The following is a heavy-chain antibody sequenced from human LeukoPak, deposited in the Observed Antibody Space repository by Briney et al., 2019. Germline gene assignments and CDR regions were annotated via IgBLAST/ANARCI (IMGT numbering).Heavy chain of an antibody. CDR2: IYHSGST. CDR1: GGSISSYY. D-gene: IGHD1-26*01. V-gene: IGHV4-59*12. J-gene: IGHJ3*02. Sequence: SETLSLTCTVSGGSISSYYWSWIRQPPGKGLEWIGEIYHSGSTNYNPSLKSRVTISVDKSKNQFSLKLSSVTAADTAVYYCARRGVGATKYDAFDIWGQGTMVTVSS. CDR3: ARRGVGATKYDAFDI.